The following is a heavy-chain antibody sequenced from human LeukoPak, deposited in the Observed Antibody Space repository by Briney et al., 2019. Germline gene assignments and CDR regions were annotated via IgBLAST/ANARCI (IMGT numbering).Heavy chain of an antibody. Sequence: PGGSLRLSCAASGLIFSYYSMHWVRQAPGKGLEYVSVISPDGRATYCTNSVKGRFTISRDNSKNTVYLQMDSLRDDDTAVYYCAREQPAGSTDYWGQGTLVTVSS. D-gene: IGHD1-14*01. J-gene: IGHJ4*02. V-gene: IGHV3-64*01. CDR3: AREQPAGSTDY. CDR2: ISPDGRAT. CDR1: GLIFSYYS.